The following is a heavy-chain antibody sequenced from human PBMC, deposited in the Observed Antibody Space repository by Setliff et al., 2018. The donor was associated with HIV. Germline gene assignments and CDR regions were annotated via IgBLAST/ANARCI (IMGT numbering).Heavy chain of an antibody. CDR3: ARHSPSDY. CDR1: GDSISSYS. CDR2: IYSGGST. V-gene: IGHV4-4*09. J-gene: IGHJ4*02. Sequence: PSETLSLTCTVSGDSISSYSWNWIRQPPGKGLEWIGYIYSGGSTNYNPSLKSRVTMSADESKNQFSLKLSSVTAADTAVYYCARHSPSDYWGQGTLVTVSS.